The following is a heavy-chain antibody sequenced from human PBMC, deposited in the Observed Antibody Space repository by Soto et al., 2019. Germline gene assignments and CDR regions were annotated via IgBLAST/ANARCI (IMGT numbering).Heavy chain of an antibody. CDR1: GGTFSSYA. Sequence: SVKVSCKASGGTFSSYAISWVRQAPGQGLEWMGGIIPIFGTANYAQKFQGRVTITADESTSTAYMELSSLRSEDTAVYHCARDPLTTDGSFDPWGQGTLVTVSS. J-gene: IGHJ5*02. D-gene: IGHD4-17*01. V-gene: IGHV1-69*13. CDR2: IIPIFGTA. CDR3: ARDPLTTDGSFDP.